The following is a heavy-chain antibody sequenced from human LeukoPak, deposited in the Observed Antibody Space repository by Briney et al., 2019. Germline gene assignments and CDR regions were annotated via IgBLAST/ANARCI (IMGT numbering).Heavy chain of an antibody. Sequence: SETLSLTCTVSGXSISSYYWSWIRQPPGKGLEWIGYISYSGSTNYNPSLKSRVTILVDTSKNQFSLRLTSVTAADTAMYYCGRRSSYCSGGSCYLFNDAFDIWGQGTMVSVSS. V-gene: IGHV4-59*01. CDR3: GRRSSYCSGGSCYLFNDAFDI. D-gene: IGHD2-15*01. CDR1: GXSISSYY. J-gene: IGHJ3*02. CDR2: ISYSGST.